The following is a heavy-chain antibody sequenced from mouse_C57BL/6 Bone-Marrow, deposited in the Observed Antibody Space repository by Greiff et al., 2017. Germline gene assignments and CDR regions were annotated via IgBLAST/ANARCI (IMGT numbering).Heavy chain of an antibody. D-gene: IGHD4-1*01. CDR3: TNPYWDLY. V-gene: IGHV14-4*01. Sequence: EVQRVESGAELVRPGASVKLSCTASGFNINDDYMHWVKQRPEQGLEWIGWIDPENGDTEYASKFQGKATITADTSSNTAYLQLSSLTSEDTAVYYCTNPYWDLYWGQGTSVTVSS. J-gene: IGHJ4*01. CDR1: GFNINDDY. CDR2: IDPENGDT.